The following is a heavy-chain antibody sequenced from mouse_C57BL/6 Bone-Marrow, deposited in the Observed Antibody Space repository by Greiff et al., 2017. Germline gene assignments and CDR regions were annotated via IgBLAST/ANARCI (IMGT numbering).Heavy chain of an antibody. Sequence: VQLQQSDAELVKPGASVKISCKVSGYTFTDHTIHWMKQRPEQGLEWIGYIYPRDGSTKYNEKFKGKATLTADKSSSTAYMQLNSLTSEDSAVDFCAMESGGPLYAMDYWGQGTSVTVSS. CDR3: AMESGGPLYAMDY. D-gene: IGHD4-1*01. CDR1: GYTFTDHT. V-gene: IGHV1-78*01. CDR2: IYPRDGST. J-gene: IGHJ4*01.